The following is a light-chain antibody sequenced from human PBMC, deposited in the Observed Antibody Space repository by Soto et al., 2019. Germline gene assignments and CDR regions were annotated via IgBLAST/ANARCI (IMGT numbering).Light chain of an antibody. CDR2: DAS. Sequence: IQMAPSPSTLSASVGDRVSITCRASQSISSWLAWYQQKPGKAPKLLIYDASNLETGVPSRFSGSGSGTDFTFTISSLQPEDIATYYCQQYDNLPPLTFGQGTKVDIK. CDR3: QQYDNLPPLT. J-gene: IGKJ1*01. CDR1: QSISSW. V-gene: IGKV1-33*01.